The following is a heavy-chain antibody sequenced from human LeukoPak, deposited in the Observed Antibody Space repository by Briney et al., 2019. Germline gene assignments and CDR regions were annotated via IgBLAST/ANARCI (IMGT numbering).Heavy chain of an antibody. V-gene: IGHV4-39*07. CDR2: INHSGST. J-gene: IGHJ4*02. CDR1: GGSISSGSYY. D-gene: IGHD2/OR15-2a*01. Sequence: PSETLSLTCTVSGGSISSGSYYWSWIRQPPGKGLEWIGEINHSGSTNYNPSLKSRVTISVDTSKNQFSLKLSSVTAADTAVYYCARGLFYRRFFDYWGQGTLVTVSS. CDR3: ARGLFYRRFFDY.